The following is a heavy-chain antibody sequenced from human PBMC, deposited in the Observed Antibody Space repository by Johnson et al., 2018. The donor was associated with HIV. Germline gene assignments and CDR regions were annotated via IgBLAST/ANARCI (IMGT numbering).Heavy chain of an antibody. V-gene: IGHV3-30*02. J-gene: IGHJ3*01. D-gene: IGHD6-19*01. CDR3: AKDDKVGVWYSDAFDV. Sequence: QVQLVESGGGLVKPGGSLRLSCAASGFTVSNYGMHWVRQAPGKGLEWVAFIAHAGSIKHYADSVKGRFTLSRDNSKNSLYVQMNSLRPEDTAFYYCAKDDKVGVWYSDAFDVWGQGTMVTVSS. CDR1: GFTVSNYG. CDR2: IAHAGSIK.